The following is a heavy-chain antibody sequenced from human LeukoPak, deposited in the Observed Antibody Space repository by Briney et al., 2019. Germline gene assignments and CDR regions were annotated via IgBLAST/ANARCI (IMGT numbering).Heavy chain of an antibody. CDR3: ARDCSSTSCGRAVDI. CDR1: GFTFSDYY. CDR2: ISSSGSTI. D-gene: IGHD2-2*01. J-gene: IGHJ3*02. Sequence: GGSLRLSCAASGFTFSDYYMSWIRQAPGKGLEWVSYISSSGSTIYYADSVKGRFTISRDKAKNSLYLQMNSLRAEDTAVYYCARDCSSTSCGRAVDIWGQGTMVTVSS. V-gene: IGHV3-11*01.